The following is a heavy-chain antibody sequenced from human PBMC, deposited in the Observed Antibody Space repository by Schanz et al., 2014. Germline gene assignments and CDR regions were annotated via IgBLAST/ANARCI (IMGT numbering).Heavy chain of an antibody. CDR1: GFTFSDYW. CDR2: IKHDGSVK. V-gene: IGHV3-7*02. Sequence: VQLVESGGGVVQPGGSLRLSCTASGFTFSDYWMSWVRQPPGKGPEWVANIKHDGSVKGYVDSVEGRFTISRDNAKRSLCLQMNSLRVEDTAVYFGVSQTGSPNYWGQGTLVTGSS. J-gene: IGHJ4*02. CDR3: VSQTGSPNY. D-gene: IGHD6-13*01.